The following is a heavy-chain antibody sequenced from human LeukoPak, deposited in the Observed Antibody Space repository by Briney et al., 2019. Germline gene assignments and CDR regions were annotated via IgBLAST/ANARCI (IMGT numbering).Heavy chain of an antibody. Sequence: GGSLRLSCAASGFTFGSYGMHWVRQAPGKGLEWVAVIWYDGSNKYYADSVKGRFTISRDNSKNTLYLQMNSLRAEDTAVYYCARVAAAGRGFDYWGQGTLVTVSS. CDR3: ARVAAAGRGFDY. CDR1: GFTFGSYG. V-gene: IGHV3-33*01. CDR2: IWYDGSNK. D-gene: IGHD6-13*01. J-gene: IGHJ4*02.